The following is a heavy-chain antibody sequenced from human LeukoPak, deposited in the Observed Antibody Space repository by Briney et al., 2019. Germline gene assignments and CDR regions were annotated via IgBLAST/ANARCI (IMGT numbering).Heavy chain of an antibody. D-gene: IGHD5-12*01. CDR2: IKQDGSEK. Sequence: GGSLRLSCAASGFTFSSYWMSWVRQAPGKGLEWVANIKQDGSEKYYVDSVKGRFTIYRDNAKNSLYLQMNSLRAEDTAVYYCARAPSGGSGYEPLYYYGMDVWGQGTTVTVSS. CDR1: GFTFSSYW. V-gene: IGHV3-7*01. CDR3: ARAPSGGSGYEPLYYYGMDV. J-gene: IGHJ6*02.